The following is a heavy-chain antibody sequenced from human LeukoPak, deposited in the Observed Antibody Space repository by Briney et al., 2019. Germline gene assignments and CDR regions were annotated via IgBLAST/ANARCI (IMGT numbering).Heavy chain of an antibody. CDR2: IYPGDSDT. J-gene: IGHJ4*02. D-gene: IGHD6-13*01. CDR3: ARTIAAAGQGVHY. V-gene: IGHV5-51*01. Sequence: GESLKISCKGSGYSFPSYWIGWVRQMPGKGLEWMGIIYPGDSDTRYSPSFQGQVTISADKSISTAYLQWSSLKASDTAMYYCARTIAAAGQGVHYWGQGTLVTVSS. CDR1: GYSFPSYW.